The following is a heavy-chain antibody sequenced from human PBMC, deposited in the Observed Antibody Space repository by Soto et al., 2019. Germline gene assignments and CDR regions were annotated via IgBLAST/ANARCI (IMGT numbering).Heavy chain of an antibody. CDR2: IKSDGSDT. CDR1: GFTFSSYW. V-gene: IGHV3-74*01. D-gene: IGHD4-4*01. J-gene: IGHJ4*02. Sequence: EVQLVESGGGLVQPGGSLRLSCAASGFTFSSYWMHWVRQAPGKGLVWVSRIKSDGSDTSYADSVKGRFTISRDNAKNTLYLQMSSLRAEETPVYNLERVAYSALGDWGQGTLVTVSP. CDR3: ERVAYSALGD.